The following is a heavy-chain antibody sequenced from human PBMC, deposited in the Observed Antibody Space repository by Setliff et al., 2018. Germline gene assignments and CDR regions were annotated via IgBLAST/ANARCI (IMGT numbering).Heavy chain of an antibody. CDR2: IYPGDSDT. Sequence: GESLKISCKASGYSFPSYWIGWVRQMPGKGLEWMGVIYPGDSDTRYSPSFQGQVTISVDKSINTAYLQWSSLKASDTGMYYCARSTVTQDFDSWGQGTLVTVSS. CDR3: ARSTVTQDFDS. CDR1: GYSFPSYW. J-gene: IGHJ4*02. V-gene: IGHV5-51*01. D-gene: IGHD4-17*01.